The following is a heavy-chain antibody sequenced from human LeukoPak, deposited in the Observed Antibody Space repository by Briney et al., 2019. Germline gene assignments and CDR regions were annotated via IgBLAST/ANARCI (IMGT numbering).Heavy chain of an antibody. V-gene: IGHV4-34*01. CDR1: GGSFTGYY. Sequence: SETLSLTCAVSGGSFTGYYFSWIRQPPGKGLEWVGEIHPSGSFDYNPSLESRVTISIDTTKNQFSLRLTSVTAADTAFYCGARGTDRSKAGDHWGQGTLVTVSS. J-gene: IGHJ4*02. D-gene: IGHD4-11*01. CDR3: ARGTDRSKAGDH. CDR2: IHPSGSF.